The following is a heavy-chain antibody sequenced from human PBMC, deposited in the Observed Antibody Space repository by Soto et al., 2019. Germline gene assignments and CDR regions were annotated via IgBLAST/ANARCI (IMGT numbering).Heavy chain of an antibody. V-gene: IGHV3-33*01. J-gene: IGHJ4*02. CDR3: ARDNYGNFDY. D-gene: IGHD3-10*01. CDR1: GFTFSSYG. CDR2: IWYDGSNK. Sequence: QVQLVESGGGVVQPGRSLRLSCAASGFTFSSYGMHWVRQAPGKGLEWVAVIWYDGSNKYYADSVKGRFTISRDNSKNTLYLQMNSLRAEDTAVYYWARDNYGNFDYWGQGTLVTVSS.